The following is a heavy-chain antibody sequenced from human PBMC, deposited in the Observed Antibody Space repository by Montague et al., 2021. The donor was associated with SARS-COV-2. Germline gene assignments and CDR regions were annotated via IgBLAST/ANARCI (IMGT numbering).Heavy chain of an antibody. CDR1: GGSISSREW. Sequence: SETLSLTCAVSGGSISSREWWSWVRQPPGKGLEWIGEIHQSESGRTNYNPSLKSRVTISIDQSKNYFSLNLTSMTAADTAVYYCGGTWVNFSPVDVWGQGTRVIVSS. CDR3: GGTWVNFSPVDV. CDR2: IHQSESGRT. V-gene: IGHV4-4*02. D-gene: IGHD3-3*01. J-gene: IGHJ6*02.